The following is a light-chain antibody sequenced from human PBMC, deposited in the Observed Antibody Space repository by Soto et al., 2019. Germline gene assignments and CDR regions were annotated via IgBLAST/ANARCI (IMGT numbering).Light chain of an antibody. J-gene: IGLJ1*01. Sequence: QSALTQPPSVSGAPGQRVTISCTGSSSNIGAGYDVHWYQQLPGTAPKLLIYANINRPAGVPDRFSGSKSSTSASLAITGLQAEDEADYYCQSYDSSPSGYVFGTGTKVTGL. CDR1: SSNIGAGYD. V-gene: IGLV1-40*01. CDR2: ANI. CDR3: QSYDSSPSGYV.